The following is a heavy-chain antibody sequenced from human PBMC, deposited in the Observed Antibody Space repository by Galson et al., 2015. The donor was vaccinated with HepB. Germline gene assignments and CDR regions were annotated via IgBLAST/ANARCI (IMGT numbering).Heavy chain of an antibody. D-gene: IGHD6-13*01. V-gene: IGHV1-69*04. Sequence: SVKVSCKASGYTFTSYGISWVRQAPGQGLEWMGRIIPILGIANYAQKFQGRVTITADKSTSTAYMELSSLRSEDTAVYYCARGGYSSSWYSDTATPNWFDPWGQGTLVTVSS. CDR1: GYTFTSYG. CDR3: ARGGYSSSWYSDTATPNWFDP. J-gene: IGHJ5*02. CDR2: IIPILGIA.